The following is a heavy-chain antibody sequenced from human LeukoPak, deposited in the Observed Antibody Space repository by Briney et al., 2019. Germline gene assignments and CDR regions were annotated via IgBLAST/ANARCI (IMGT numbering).Heavy chain of an antibody. CDR3: ATSPDDYSDYAPGNWFDP. V-gene: IGHV4-39*01. Sequence: SETLSLTCTVSGGSISSSSNYWGWIRQPPGKGLEWIGNIYYSGDTYYNPSLKSRVTISVDTSKNQFSLKLSSVTAADTAVYYCATSPDDYSDYAPGNWFDPWGQGTLVTVSS. J-gene: IGHJ5*02. CDR2: IYYSGDT. CDR1: GGSISSSSNY. D-gene: IGHD4-11*01.